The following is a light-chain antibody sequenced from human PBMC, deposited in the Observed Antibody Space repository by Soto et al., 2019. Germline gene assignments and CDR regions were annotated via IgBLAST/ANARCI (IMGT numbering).Light chain of an antibody. Sequence: QSALTQPRSVSGSPGQSVSISCAGTSTDFGGYKYVSWYQHHPGKAPKLMIFDVSDRPSGVPDRFSGSKSGNTASLSISGLQPEDEADYFCCSYAGGWVFGGGTKLTVL. CDR1: STDFGGYKY. CDR3: CSYAGGWV. CDR2: DVS. V-gene: IGLV2-11*01. J-gene: IGLJ3*02.